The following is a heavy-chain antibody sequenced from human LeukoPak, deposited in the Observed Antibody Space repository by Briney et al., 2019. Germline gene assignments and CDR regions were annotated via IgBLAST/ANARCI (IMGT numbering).Heavy chain of an antibody. Sequence: SETLSLTCTVSGGSISSGGYYWTWIRQHPGKGLGWIGYIHYSGTTYYNPSLKSRLTISVDTSKNQFSLKLSSVTAADTAVYYCARDSTYYYYMDVWGKGTTVTVSS. V-gene: IGHV4-31*03. CDR1: GGSISSGGYY. CDR2: IHYSGTT. CDR3: ARDSTYYYYMDV. J-gene: IGHJ6*03.